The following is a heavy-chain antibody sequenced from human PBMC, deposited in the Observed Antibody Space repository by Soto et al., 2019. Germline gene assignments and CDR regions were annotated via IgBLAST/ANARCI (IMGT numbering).Heavy chain of an antibody. CDR2: MNPNSGNT. CDR3: ARSTNDYGDRH. D-gene: IGHD4-17*01. V-gene: IGHV1-8*01. J-gene: IGHJ4*02. CDR1: GYTFTSYD. Sequence: QVQLVQSGAEVKKPGASVKVSCEASGYTFTSYDINWVRQATGQGLEWMGWMNPNSGNTGYAQRFQGRVTMTRNTSISTAYMERSILRSEDMAVYYWARSTNDYGDRHWGQGTLVTVSS.